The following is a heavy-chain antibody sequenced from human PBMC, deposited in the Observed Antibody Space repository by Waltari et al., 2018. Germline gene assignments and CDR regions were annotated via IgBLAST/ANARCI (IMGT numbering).Heavy chain of an antibody. J-gene: IGHJ6*02. V-gene: IGHV1-46*01. CDR3: ARDLGYCSSTSCSAFYYYYYYGMDV. CDR2: INPSGGST. Sequence: QVQLVQSGAEVKKPGASVKVSCKASGYTFTSYYMHWVRQAPGQGLEWMGIINPSGGSTSYAQKFQGRVTMTRDTSTSTVYMELSSLRSEDTAVYYCARDLGYCSSTSCSAFYYYYYYGMDVWGQGP. CDR1: GYTFTSYY. D-gene: IGHD2-2*01.